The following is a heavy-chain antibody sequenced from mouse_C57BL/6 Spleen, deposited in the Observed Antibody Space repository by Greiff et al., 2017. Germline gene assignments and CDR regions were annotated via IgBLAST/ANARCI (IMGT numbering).Heavy chain of an antibody. CDR1: GYTFTSYW. J-gene: IGHJ2*02. V-gene: IGHV1-64*01. D-gene: IGHD2-2*01. CDR2: IHPNSGST. CDR3: ARILALYYVNDVNYFDY. Sequence: QVQLQQPGAELVKPGASVKLSCKASGYTFTSYWMHWVKQRPGQGLEWIGMIHPNSGSTNYNEKFKSKATLTVDKSSSTAYMQLNSLTSEDAAVFYGARILALYYVNDVNYFDYWGQGTSLTVSS.